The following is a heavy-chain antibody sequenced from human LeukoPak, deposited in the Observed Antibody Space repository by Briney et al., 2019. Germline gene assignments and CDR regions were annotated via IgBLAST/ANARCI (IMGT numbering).Heavy chain of an antibody. CDR1: GYTFTGYY. D-gene: IGHD2-2*01. V-gene: IGHV1-2*02. J-gene: IGHJ4*02. CDR2: INPNSGGT. Sequence: GASVKVSCKASGYTFTGYYMHWVRQAPGQGLEWMGWINPNSGGTNYAQKFQGRVTMTRDTSISTAYMELSRLRSDDTAVYYCARVEAALVPAAVYYFDYWGQGTLVTVSS. CDR3: ARVEAALVPAAVYYFDY.